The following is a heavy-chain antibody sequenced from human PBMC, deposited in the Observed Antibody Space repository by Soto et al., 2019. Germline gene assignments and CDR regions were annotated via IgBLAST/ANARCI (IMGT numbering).Heavy chain of an antibody. CDR3: ARGIAAGFDY. CDR1: GYTFTSYH. Sequence: GASVKVSCKASGYTFTSYHINWVRQAPGQGPEWMGWMNPDSGDTGYAQMFQGRVTMTRDTSIGTAYMELSSLRSEDTAVYYCARGIAAGFDYWGQGALVILSA. J-gene: IGHJ4*02. CDR2: MNPDSGDT. D-gene: IGHD6-13*01. V-gene: IGHV1-8*01.